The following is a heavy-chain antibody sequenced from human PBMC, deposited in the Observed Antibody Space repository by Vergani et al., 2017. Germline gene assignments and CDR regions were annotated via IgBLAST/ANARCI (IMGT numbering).Heavy chain of an antibody. J-gene: IGHJ4*02. V-gene: IGHV3-48*03. D-gene: IGHD5-24*01. CDR1: GFTFSSYE. CDR3: ARAGPPEGDGYKPEYYFDY. Sequence: EVQLVESGGGLVQPGGSLRLSCAASGFTFSSYEMNWVRQAPGKGLEWVSYISSSGSTIYYADSVKGRFTISRDNAKNSLYLQMNSLRAEDTAVYYCARAGPPEGDGYKPEYYFDYWGQGTLVTVSS. CDR2: ISSSGSTI.